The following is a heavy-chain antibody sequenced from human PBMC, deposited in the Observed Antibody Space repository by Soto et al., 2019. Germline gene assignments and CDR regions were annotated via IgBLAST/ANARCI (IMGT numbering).Heavy chain of an antibody. CDR3: ARDQYCSGGSCYSGYYYYYMDV. V-gene: IGHV4-59*01. Sequence: SETLSLTCTVSGGSISSYYWSWIRQPPGKGLEWIGYIYYSGSTNYNPSLKSRVTISVDTSKNQFSLKLSSVTAEDTAVYYCARDQYCSGGSCYSGYYYYYMDVWGKGTTVTVSS. J-gene: IGHJ6*03. CDR1: GGSISSYY. CDR2: IYYSGST. D-gene: IGHD2-15*01.